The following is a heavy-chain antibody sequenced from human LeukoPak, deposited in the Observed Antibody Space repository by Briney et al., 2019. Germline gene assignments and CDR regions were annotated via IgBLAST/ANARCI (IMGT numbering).Heavy chain of an antibody. D-gene: IGHD3-10*01. J-gene: IGHJ4*02. CDR1: GFTFSRYW. CDR3: ARDRFGELSVVWDY. CDR2: IKEDGTVK. Sequence: GGSLRLSCAASGFTFSRYWMSWVRQAPGKGLEWVANIKEDGTVKYYVESVKGRFTISRDNAKNSLYLQMNSLRDEDTAVYYCARDRFGELSVVWDYWGQGTLVTVSS. V-gene: IGHV3-7*01.